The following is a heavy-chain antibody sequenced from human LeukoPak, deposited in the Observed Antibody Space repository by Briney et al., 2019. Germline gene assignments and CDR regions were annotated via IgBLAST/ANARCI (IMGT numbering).Heavy chain of an antibody. D-gene: IGHD3-3*01. CDR2: VHYTGST. CDR3: ARDLPYTIFGVVTAFDI. J-gene: IGHJ3*02. V-gene: IGHV4-59*12. Sequence: SETLSLTCTVSGGAISSYYWSWIRQPPGKGLEWIGYVHYTGSTNDNPSLKSRATISLDTSKNQISLKLSSVTAADTAVYYCARDLPYTIFGVVTAFDIWGQGTMVTVSS. CDR1: GGAISSYY.